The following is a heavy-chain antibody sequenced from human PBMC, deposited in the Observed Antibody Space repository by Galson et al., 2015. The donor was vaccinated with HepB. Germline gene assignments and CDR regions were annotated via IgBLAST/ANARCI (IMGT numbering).Heavy chain of an antibody. V-gene: IGHV1-69*13. D-gene: IGHD3-10*01. CDR3: ARVEVYGSGCYYITGWFDH. CDR1: GGTFSSYA. CDR2: IIPIFGTA. Sequence: SVKVSCKASGGTFSSYAISWVRQAPGQGLEWMGGIIPIFGTANYAQKFQGRVTITADESTSTAYKELSSLRSEDTAVYYCARVEVYGSGCYYITGWFDHWGQGTLVTVSS. J-gene: IGHJ5*02.